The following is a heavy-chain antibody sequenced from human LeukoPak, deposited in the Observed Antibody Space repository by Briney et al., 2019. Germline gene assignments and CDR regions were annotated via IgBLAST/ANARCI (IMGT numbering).Heavy chain of an antibody. D-gene: IGHD2-21*02. CDR3: AREAIVVVTAILTYYGMDV. CDR2: ISAYNGNT. CDR1: GYTFTSYG. V-gene: IGHV1-18*01. J-gene: IGHJ6*02. Sequence: ASVKVSCKASGYTFTSYGISWVRQAPGQGLEWMGWISAYNGNTNYAQKLQGRVTMTTDTSTSTAYMELRSLRSDDTAVYYCAREAIVVVTAILTYYGMDVWGQGTTVTVSS.